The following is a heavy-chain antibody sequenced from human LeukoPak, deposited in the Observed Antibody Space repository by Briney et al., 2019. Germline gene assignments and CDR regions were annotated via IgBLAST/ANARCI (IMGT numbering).Heavy chain of an antibody. V-gene: IGHV4-30-2*01. CDR1: GGSISSGGYS. CDR2: IYHGGSA. CDR3: ARGGGWFDP. Sequence: SQTLSLTCVVSGGSISSGGYSWNWIRQPPGKALEYIGYIYHGGSAYYNPSPKSRVTISIDRSNNQFSLNLTSVTAADTAVYYCARGGGWFDPWGQGTLVTVSS. J-gene: IGHJ5*02. D-gene: IGHD2-15*01.